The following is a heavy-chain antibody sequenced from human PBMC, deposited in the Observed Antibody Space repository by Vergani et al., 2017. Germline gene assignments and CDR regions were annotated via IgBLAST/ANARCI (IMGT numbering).Heavy chain of an antibody. V-gene: IGHV3-21*01. CDR3: ARDQGSSWGINYYDYGMDV. CDR2: ISSSSSYI. J-gene: IGHJ6*02. D-gene: IGHD6-13*01. CDR1: GFTFSSYS. Sequence: EVQLVESGGGLVKPGGSLRLSCAASGFTFSSYSMNWVRQAPGKGLEWFSSISSSSSYIYYADSVKGRFTISRDNAKNSLYLQMNRLRAEDTAVYYCARDQGSSWGINYYDYGMDVWGQGATVTVSS.